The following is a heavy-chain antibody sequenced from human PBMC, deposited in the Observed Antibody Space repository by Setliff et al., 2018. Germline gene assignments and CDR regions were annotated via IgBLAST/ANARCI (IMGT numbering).Heavy chain of an antibody. V-gene: IGHV4-59*01. CDR3: AAVGIDAGGGWFDP. D-gene: IGHD1-26*01. CDR1: GGFIRDYY. J-gene: IGHJ5*02. Sequence: ASETLSLTCTVPGGFIRDYYWNWIRQSPGKGLEWIGYIYYRGTTNHNSSLKSRVTISIDMSKNQFSLKLSSATAADTAVYFCAAVGIDAGGGWFDPWGHGIPVTVSS. CDR2: IYYRGTT.